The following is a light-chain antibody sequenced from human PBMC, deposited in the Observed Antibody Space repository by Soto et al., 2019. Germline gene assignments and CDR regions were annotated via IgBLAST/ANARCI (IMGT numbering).Light chain of an antibody. CDR1: QSISNS. Sequence: DIQMTQSPSSLSASVGDRVTITCRASQSISNSLSWYQQRPGKAPKLLINAASTLQSEVPSRFSGSASGPEFTITISSLRPVDFATYYCLQSYSLALTFGPGTKVDI. CDR3: LQSYSLALT. J-gene: IGKJ3*01. CDR2: AAS. V-gene: IGKV1-39*01.